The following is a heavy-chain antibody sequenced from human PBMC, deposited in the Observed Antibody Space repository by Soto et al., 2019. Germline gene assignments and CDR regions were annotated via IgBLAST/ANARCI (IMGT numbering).Heavy chain of an antibody. V-gene: IGHV3-21*01. CDR1: GFTFSSYS. CDR3: ARDWVGATPNAFDI. D-gene: IGHD1-26*01. J-gene: IGHJ3*02. CDR2: ISSSSSYI. Sequence: EVQLVESGGGLVKPGGSLRLSCAASGFTFSSYSMNWVRQAPGKGLEWVSSISSSSSYIYYADSVKGRFTISRDNAKNSLYLQLNGLRAEDTAVYYCARDWVGATPNAFDIWGQGTMVTVSS.